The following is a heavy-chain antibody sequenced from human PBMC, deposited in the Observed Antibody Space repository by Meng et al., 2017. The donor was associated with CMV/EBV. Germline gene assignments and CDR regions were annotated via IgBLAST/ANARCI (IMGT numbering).Heavy chain of an antibody. Sequence: GESLKISCAASGFTFSSYEMNWVRQAPGKGLEWVSYISSSGSTIYYEDSVKGRFTISRDNAKNSLYLQMNSLRAEDTAVYYCARALIAVAGSWDYYYGMDVWGQGTTVTVSS. V-gene: IGHV3-48*03. CDR2: ISSSGSTI. J-gene: IGHJ6*02. D-gene: IGHD6-19*01. CDR1: GFTFSSYE. CDR3: ARALIAVAGSWDYYYGMDV.